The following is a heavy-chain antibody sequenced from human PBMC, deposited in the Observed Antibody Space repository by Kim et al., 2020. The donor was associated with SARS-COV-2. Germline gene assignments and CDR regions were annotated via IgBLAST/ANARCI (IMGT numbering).Heavy chain of an antibody. D-gene: IGHD2-2*01. CDR1: GFTYSSYG. V-gene: IGHV3-30*18. CDR2: ISYDGSNK. J-gene: IGHJ6*01. CDR3: AKNKDIVVVPAHYGMDV. Sequence: GGSLRLSCAASGFTYSSYGMHWVRQAPGKGLEWVAVISYDGSNKYYADSVKGRFTISRDNSKNTLYLQMNSLRAEDTAVYYCAKNKDIVVVPAHYGMDV.